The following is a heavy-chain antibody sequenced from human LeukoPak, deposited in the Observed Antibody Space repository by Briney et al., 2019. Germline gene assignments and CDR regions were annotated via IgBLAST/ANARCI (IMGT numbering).Heavy chain of an antibody. CDR1: GFTFSSYW. D-gene: IGHD2-15*01. Sequence: GGSLRLSCAASGFTFSSYWMHWVRQAPGKGLVWVSRINSDGSSTNYADSVKGRFTISRDNAKNTLYLQMNSLRAEDTAVYYCARDIAHCSGDICYNIRFDSWGQGTLVTVSS. CDR2: INSDGSST. J-gene: IGHJ5*01. V-gene: IGHV3-74*01. CDR3: ARDIAHCSGDICYNIRFDS.